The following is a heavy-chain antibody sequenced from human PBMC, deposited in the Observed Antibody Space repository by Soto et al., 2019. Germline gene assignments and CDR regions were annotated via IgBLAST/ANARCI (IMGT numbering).Heavy chain of an antibody. V-gene: IGHV5-51*01. J-gene: IGHJ3*02. CDR1: GYSFTSYW. D-gene: IGHD6-19*01. Sequence: GESLKISCKGSGYSFTSYWIGWVRQMPGKGLEWMGIIYPGDSDTRYSPSFQGQVTISADKSISTAYLQWSSLKASDTAMYYCARHFSPIEVAGDDAFDIWGQGTMVTVSS. CDR2: IYPGDSDT. CDR3: ARHFSPIEVAGDDAFDI.